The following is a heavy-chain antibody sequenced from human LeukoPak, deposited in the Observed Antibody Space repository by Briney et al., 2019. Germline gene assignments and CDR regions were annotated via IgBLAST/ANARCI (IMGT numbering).Heavy chain of an antibody. CDR1: GGSISSYY. V-gene: IGHV4-59*01. CDR3: ARVIRYYYDSSGYDAFDI. CDR2: IYYSGST. J-gene: IGHJ3*02. Sequence: KASETLSLTCTVSGGSISSYYWSWIRQPPGKGLEWIGYIYYSGSTNYNPSLKSRVTISVDTSKNQFSLKLSSVTAADTAVYYCARVIRYYYDSSGYDAFDIWGQGTMVTASS. D-gene: IGHD3-22*01.